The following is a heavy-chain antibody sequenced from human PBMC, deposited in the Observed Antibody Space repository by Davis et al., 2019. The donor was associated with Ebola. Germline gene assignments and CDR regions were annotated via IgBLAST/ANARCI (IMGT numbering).Heavy chain of an antibody. J-gene: IGHJ6*02. CDR3: ARADGTRFEPGAGYYHYYYGFDV. Sequence: PGGSLRLSCAASGFTFSSYWMSWVRQAPGKGLEWVANIKQDGSEKNYVDSVKGRLTISRDNAKNSVYLQMNSLRAEDTAVYYCARADGTRFEPGAGYYHYYYGFDVWGQGTTVTVSS. D-gene: IGHD6-13*01. V-gene: IGHV3-7*01. CDR1: GFTFSSYW. CDR2: IKQDGSEK.